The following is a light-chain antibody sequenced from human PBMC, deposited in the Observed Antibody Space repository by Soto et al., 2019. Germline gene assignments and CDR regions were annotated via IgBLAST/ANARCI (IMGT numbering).Light chain of an antibody. J-gene: IGLJ3*02. V-gene: IGLV2-14*01. Sequence: QSVLTQPASVSGSPGQSITISCTGTSSDVGAYNYVSWYQQHPGKAPKLMIHDVSNRPSGVSNRFSGSKSGNTASLTISGLQAEDEADYYCTSYTSSSTWVFGGGTKVTVL. CDR3: TSYTSSSTWV. CDR1: SSDVGAYNY. CDR2: DVS.